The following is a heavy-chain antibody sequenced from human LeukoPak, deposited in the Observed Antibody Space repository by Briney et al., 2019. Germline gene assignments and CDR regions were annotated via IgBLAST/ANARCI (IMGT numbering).Heavy chain of an antibody. V-gene: IGHV3-23*01. CDR1: GFTFSNFV. CDR3: TRVRD. CDR2: ISGSGGST. J-gene: IGHJ4*02. Sequence: PGGSLRLSCAASGFTFSNFVMNWVRQAPGKGLEWVSGISGSGGSTYYADSVKDRFTTSRDNSKNTLYLQMNSLRADDTAVYYCTRVRDWGQGTLVTVSS.